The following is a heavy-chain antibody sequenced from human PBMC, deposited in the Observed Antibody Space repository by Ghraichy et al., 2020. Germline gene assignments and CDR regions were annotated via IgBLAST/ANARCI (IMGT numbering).Heavy chain of an antibody. D-gene: IGHD6-19*01. CDR2: IYYSGST. J-gene: IGHJ4*02. CDR1: GGSISSSSYY. CDR3: ASLVYAVAGAFDY. Sequence: SETLSLTCTVSGGSISSSSYYWGWIRQPPGKGLELIGSIYYSGSTYYNPSLKSRVTISVDTSKNQFSLKLSSVTAADTAVYYCASLVYAVAGAFDYWGQGTLVTVSS. V-gene: IGHV4-39*01.